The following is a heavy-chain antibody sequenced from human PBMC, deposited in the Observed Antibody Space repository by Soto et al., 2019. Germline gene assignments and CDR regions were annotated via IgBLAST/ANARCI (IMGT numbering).Heavy chain of an antibody. D-gene: IGHD2-15*01. V-gene: IGHV1-18*01. Sequence: QVQQVQSGAEVKKPGASVKVSCKASSYTFTSYGISWVRQAPGQGLEWMGWISAYNGNTNYAQKLQGRVTMTTDTSTSTAYMELRSLRSDDTAVYYCARVRGVVAAPYNWYFDLWGRGTLVTVSS. CDR1: SYTFTSYG. J-gene: IGHJ2*01. CDR3: ARVRGVVAAPYNWYFDL. CDR2: ISAYNGNT.